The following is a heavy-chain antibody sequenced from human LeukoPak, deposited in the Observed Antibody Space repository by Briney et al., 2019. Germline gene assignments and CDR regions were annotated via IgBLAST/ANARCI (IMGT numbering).Heavy chain of an antibody. CDR2: ISYDGSDK. V-gene: IGHV3-30*04. J-gene: IGHJ4*02. CDR3: AKDMSGGDCPDY. Sequence: GGSLGLSCAASGFTFRSYSMNWVRQAPGKGLEWVALISYDGSDKDYAKSVKGRFTISRDNSKNTLYLQMNSLRAEDTAVYYCAKDMSGGDCPDYWGQGTLVTVSS. D-gene: IGHD2-21*02. CDR1: GFTFRSYS.